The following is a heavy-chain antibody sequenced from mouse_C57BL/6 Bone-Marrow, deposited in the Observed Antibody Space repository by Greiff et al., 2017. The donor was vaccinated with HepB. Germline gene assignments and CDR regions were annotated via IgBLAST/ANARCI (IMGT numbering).Heavy chain of an antibody. J-gene: IGHJ3*01. CDR3: ARRSLRRGTGFAY. CDR2: ISSGSSTI. CDR1: GFTFSDYG. V-gene: IGHV5-17*01. Sequence: EVQLVESGGGLVKPGAPLKLSCAASGFTFSDYGMHWVRQAPEKGLEWVAYISSGSSTIYYADTVKGRFTISRDNAKNTLFLQMTSLRSEDTAMYYCARRSLRRGTGFAYWGKGTLVTVSA. D-gene: IGHD2-3*01.